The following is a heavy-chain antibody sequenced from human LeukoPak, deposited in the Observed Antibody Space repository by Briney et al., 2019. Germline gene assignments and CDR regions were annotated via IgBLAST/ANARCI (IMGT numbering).Heavy chain of an antibody. V-gene: IGHV1-69*02. CDR3: ARYYDSSGYYYGY. D-gene: IGHD3-22*01. CDR2: IIPILGIA. Sequence: SVKVSCKASGGTFSSYTISWVRQAPGQGLEWMGRIIPILGIANYAQKFQGRVTITADKSTSTAYMELSSLRSEDTAVYFCARYYDSSGYYYGYWGQGTLVTVSS. CDR1: GGTFSSYT. J-gene: IGHJ4*02.